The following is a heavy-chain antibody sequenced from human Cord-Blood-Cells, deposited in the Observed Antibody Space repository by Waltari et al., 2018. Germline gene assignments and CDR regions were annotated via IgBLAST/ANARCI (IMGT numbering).Heavy chain of an antibody. V-gene: IGHV3-7*01. Sequence: EVQLVESGGGLVQPGGALRTPCAASGFTVSSSWKSWVRLAPGEGLGVVANLKPNGSEKNYLDSLKGRFTIPRDNAKNSLFLQMNSLRAEDTAVYYCARSKRRGDAFDIWGQGTMVTVSS. CDR1: GFTVSSSW. CDR3: ARSKRRGDAFDI. D-gene: IGHD3-16*01. CDR2: LKPNGSEK. J-gene: IGHJ3*02.